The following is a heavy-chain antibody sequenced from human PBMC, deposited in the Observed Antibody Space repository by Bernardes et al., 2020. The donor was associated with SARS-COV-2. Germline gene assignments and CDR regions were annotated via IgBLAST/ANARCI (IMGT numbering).Heavy chain of an antibody. J-gene: IGHJ5*02. V-gene: IGHV4-4*02. CDR2: FYHSGST. CDR3: ARVVNKDWFDP. Sequence: SETLSLTCAVSGGSISSNNWWSLIRPPPGRGLEWIGEFYHSGSTNYNPSLKSRVTISVDKSKNQFSLKLSSVTPADTAVYYCARVVNKDWFDPWGQGTLVTVSS. CDR1: GGSISSNNW.